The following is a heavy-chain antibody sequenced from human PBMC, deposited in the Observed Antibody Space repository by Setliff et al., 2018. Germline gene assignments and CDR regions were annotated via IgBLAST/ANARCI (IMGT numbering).Heavy chain of an antibody. D-gene: IGHD3-10*01. J-gene: IGHJ4*02. V-gene: IGHV7-4-1*02. CDR2: INTNTGNP. CDR3: AKGGSYLILPYFDY. CDR1: GYTFTTYA. Sequence: ASVKVSCKASGYTFTTYAISWMRQAPGQGLEWMGWINTNTGNPNYAQGFTGRFVFSLDTSVSTAYLQISSLKAEDTAPYYCAKGGSYLILPYFDYWGQGTLVTVSS.